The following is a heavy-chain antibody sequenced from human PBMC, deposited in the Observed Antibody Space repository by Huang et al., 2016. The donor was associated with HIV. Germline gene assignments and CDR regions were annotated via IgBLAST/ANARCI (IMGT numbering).Heavy chain of an antibody. D-gene: IGHD3-22*01. CDR3: ARDPKYHRIGYYRQRRGIDI. CDR1: GYTFTSYG. V-gene: IGHV1-18*01. Sequence: QIQLMQSGPELKQPGASVKVSCKASGYTFTSYGITWVRQAPGKGPEWMGWISASRVETEYEQKFQGRVTLTTDTSTNIAYMELRSLRSDDTAKYYCARDPKYHRIGYYRQRRGIDIWGQGTMVIVSS. J-gene: IGHJ3*02. CDR2: ISASRVET.